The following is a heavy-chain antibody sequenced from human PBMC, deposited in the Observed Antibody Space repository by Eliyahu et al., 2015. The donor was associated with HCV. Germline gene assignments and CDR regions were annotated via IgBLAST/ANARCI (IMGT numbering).Heavy chain of an antibody. J-gene: IGHJ4*02. V-gene: IGHV1-69*01. CDR3: ARGGEEHQMQSRPFDY. D-gene: IGHD3-16*01. Sequence: QVQLVQSGAEVKKPGSSVKVSCKASGGXFSRYDISWVRQAPGQGLEWMGGIIPIYGTAKYAQKFQGRVTITADEPTRTVYMDLNTLRSDDTAVYYCARGGEEHQMQSRPFDYWGQGTLVTVSS. CDR2: IIPIYGTA. CDR1: GGXFSRYD.